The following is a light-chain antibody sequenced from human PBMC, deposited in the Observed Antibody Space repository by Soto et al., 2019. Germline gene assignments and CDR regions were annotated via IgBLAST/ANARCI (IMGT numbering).Light chain of an antibody. CDR2: KAG. Sequence: DIQMTQSPSTLSASIGDRVTITCRASQTISRWLAWYQQQPGKAPKLLMYKAGVLENGVSSRFSGSGSGTEFTLTINSLQPGDIGTYYCQQYSSFPTFGPGTKLEIK. V-gene: IGKV1-5*03. CDR3: QQYSSFPT. CDR1: QTISRW. J-gene: IGKJ2*01.